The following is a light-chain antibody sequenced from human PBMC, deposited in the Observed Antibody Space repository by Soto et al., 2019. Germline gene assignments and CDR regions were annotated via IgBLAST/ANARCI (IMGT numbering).Light chain of an antibody. CDR2: GAS. V-gene: IGKV3-20*01. J-gene: IGKJ4*01. CDR3: QQYGSSPT. CDR1: QSVSSY. Sequence: EIVLTQSPATLSLSPGERATLSCRASQSVSSYLAWYQQKRGQAPRLLVYGASSRATGIPDRFSGSGSGTDFTLTISRLEPADLAVYYCQQYGSSPTFGGGTKV.